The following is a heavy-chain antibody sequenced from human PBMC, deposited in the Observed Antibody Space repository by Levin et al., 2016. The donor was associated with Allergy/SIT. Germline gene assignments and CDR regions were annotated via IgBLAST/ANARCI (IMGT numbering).Heavy chain of an antibody. CDR1: GGSISSGGYS. D-gene: IGHD3-22*01. CDR3: ARSKYYYDSSAVDY. J-gene: IGHJ4*02. V-gene: IGHV4-30-2*01. Sequence: SETLSLTCAVSGGSISSGGYSWSWIRQPPGKGLEWIGYIYHSGSTYYNPSLKSRVTISVDRSKNQFSLKLSSVTAADTAVYYCARSKYYYDSSAVDYWGQGTLVTVSS. CDR2: IYHSGST.